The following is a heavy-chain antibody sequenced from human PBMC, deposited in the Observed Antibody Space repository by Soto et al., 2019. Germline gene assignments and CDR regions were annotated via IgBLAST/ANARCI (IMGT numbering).Heavy chain of an antibody. Sequence: EVQLLESGGGLVQPGGSLRLSCAASGFTFSSYAMSWVRQAPGKGLEWVSAISGSGGSTYYADSVKGRFTISRDNSKNSLYLQMNSLRAEDTAVYYCALYSSTWGDFDYWGQGTLVTVSS. CDR2: ISGSGGST. CDR3: ALYSSTWGDFDY. V-gene: IGHV3-23*01. J-gene: IGHJ4*02. CDR1: GFTFSSYA. D-gene: IGHD6-13*01.